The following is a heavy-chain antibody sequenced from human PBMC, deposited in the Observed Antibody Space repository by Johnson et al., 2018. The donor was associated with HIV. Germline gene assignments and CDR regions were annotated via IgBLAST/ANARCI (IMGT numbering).Heavy chain of an antibody. CDR3: ARVPPIMITFGGVTKDAFDL. CDR1: GFTFSSYG. J-gene: IGHJ3*01. CDR2: IADDGTNT. D-gene: IGHD3-16*01. Sequence: QVQVVESGGGLVKPGGSLRLSCAASGFTFSSYGMHWVRQAPGKGLEGVAVIADDGTNTDYADAVKGRFTISRDNSKNTLYLQMSSLRAEDTAVYYCARVPPIMITFGGVTKDAFDLWGQGTMVTVSS. V-gene: IGHV3-30*03.